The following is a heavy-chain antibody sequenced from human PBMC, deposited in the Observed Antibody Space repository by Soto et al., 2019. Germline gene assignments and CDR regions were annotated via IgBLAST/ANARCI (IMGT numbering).Heavy chain of an antibody. Sequence: SETLSLTCTVSGGSISSYYWSWIQQPPGKGLEWIGYIYYSGSTNYNPSLKSRVTISVDTSKNQFSLKLSSVTAADTAVYYCARQSGSSWYYYYYMDVWGKGTTVTVSS. J-gene: IGHJ6*03. CDR2: IYYSGST. CDR3: ARQSGSSWYYYYYMDV. V-gene: IGHV4-59*08. CDR1: GGSISSYY. D-gene: IGHD6-13*01.